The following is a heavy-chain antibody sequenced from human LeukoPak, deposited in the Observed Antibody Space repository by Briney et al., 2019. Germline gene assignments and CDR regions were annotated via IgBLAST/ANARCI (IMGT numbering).Heavy chain of an antibody. CDR2: IYPGDSDA. CDR3: ARHRPYSSGWRHFDY. D-gene: IGHD6-19*01. V-gene: IGHV5-51*01. Sequence: GESLKISCQGSGYSFTSYWIAWVRQMPGKGLEWMGAIYPGDSDARYSPSFQGQVTISADKSISTAYLQWSSLTASDTAMYYCARHRPYSSGWRHFDYWGQGTLVTVSS. CDR1: GYSFTSYW. J-gene: IGHJ4*02.